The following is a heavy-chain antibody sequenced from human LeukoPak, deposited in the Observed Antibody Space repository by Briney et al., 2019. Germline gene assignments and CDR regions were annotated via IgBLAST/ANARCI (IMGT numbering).Heavy chain of an antibody. CDR1: GGSISSGGYN. J-gene: IGHJ4*02. Sequence: SETLSLTCTVSGGSISSGGYNWGWIPPRPGKGLEWIGSIYYSGSTYYNPSLKSRVTISVDTSKNQFSLKLSSVTAADTAVYYCARVSSSWAQIGYWGQGTLVTVSS. CDR3: ARVSSSWAQIGY. CDR2: IYYSGST. V-gene: IGHV4-39*07. D-gene: IGHD6-13*01.